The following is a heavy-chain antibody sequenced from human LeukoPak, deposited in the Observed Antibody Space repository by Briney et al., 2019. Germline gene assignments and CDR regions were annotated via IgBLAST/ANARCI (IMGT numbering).Heavy chain of an antibody. CDR1: GFSFSSYG. CDR3: ARSHCSGGSCREYFQH. V-gene: IGHV3-30*03. J-gene: IGHJ1*01. Sequence: GPLRLSCAASGFSFSSYGMHWVRQAPGKGLEWVAVIPYDGSNTYYADSVKGRFTISRDNSKNTLYLQMNSLRVEDTAVYYCARSHCSGGSCREYFQHWGQGTLVTVSS. CDR2: IPYDGSNT. D-gene: IGHD2-15*01.